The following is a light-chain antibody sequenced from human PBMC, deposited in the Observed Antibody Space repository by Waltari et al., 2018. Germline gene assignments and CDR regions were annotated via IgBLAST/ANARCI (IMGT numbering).Light chain of an antibody. CDR2: ANS. CDR3: QSFDSSLSGSV. V-gene: IGLV1-40*01. CDR1: SPNIGAGYA. Sequence: QSVLTQPPSVSGAPGQRVTISCTGSSPNIGAGYAYHWYQQLPGTAPKLLIYANSNRPSGVPDRFSGSKSGTSASLAITGLQTEDEADYYCQSFDSSLSGSVFGGGTKLTVL. J-gene: IGLJ2*01.